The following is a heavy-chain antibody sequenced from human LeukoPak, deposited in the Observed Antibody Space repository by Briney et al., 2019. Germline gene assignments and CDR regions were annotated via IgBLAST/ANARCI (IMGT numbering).Heavy chain of an antibody. Sequence: GTSLRLSCAGSGFTFSSYAMSWVRQAPGKGLEWVSAISGSGGSRYYADSVKGRSTISRDNSKNTLYLQMNSLRAEDTAVYYCAKGKDTYSYDSSGYYFGEYWGQGTLVTVSS. CDR2: ISGSGGSR. D-gene: IGHD3-22*01. J-gene: IGHJ4*02. CDR3: AKGKDTYSYDSSGYYFGEY. V-gene: IGHV3-23*01. CDR1: GFTFSSYA.